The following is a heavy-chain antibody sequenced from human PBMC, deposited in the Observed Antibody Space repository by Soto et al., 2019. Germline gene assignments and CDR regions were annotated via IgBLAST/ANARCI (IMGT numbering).Heavy chain of an antibody. CDR2: VYYTGST. J-gene: IGHJ5*02. CDR3: VRTARQGAVAPHWFDR. Sequence: SETLSLTCTVSGGSISSGGYYWSWIRQAPGKGLEWIGYVYYTGSTYYNPSLMSRLTISVDTSKNQFSLKLTSVTAAETAVYYCVRTARQGAVAPHWFDRWGQGTQVTVSS. CDR1: GGSISSGGYY. D-gene: IGHD2-21*02. V-gene: IGHV4-30-4*01.